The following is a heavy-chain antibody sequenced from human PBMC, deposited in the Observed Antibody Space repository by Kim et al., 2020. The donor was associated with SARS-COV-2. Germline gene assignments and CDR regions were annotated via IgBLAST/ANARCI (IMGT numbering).Heavy chain of an antibody. CDR2: VSASGFRT. Sequence: GGSLRLSCAASGFTFSSCAMTWVRQAPGKGLEWVAAVSASGFRTYYADSVKGRFTISRDNSKNTVNLQMNSLSPEDTAVYYCAKGQGGSSQESFSDSWGQKILVTVSS. J-gene: IGHJ4*02. D-gene: IGHD5-12*01. CDR1: GFTFSSCA. CDR3: AKGQGGSSQESFSDS. V-gene: IGHV3-23*01.